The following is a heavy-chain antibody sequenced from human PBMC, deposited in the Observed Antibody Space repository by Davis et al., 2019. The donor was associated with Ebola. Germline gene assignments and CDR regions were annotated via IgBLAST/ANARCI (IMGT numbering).Heavy chain of an antibody. CDR3: AREAYGDMGHWFDP. D-gene: IGHD4-17*01. CDR1: GYTFTNYD. CDR2: MNPNSGNT. V-gene: IGHV1-8*01. J-gene: IGHJ5*02. Sequence: ASVKVSCKASGYTFTNYDINWVRQATGQGLEWVGWMNPNSGNTGYAQKVQGRVTMTRNTSISTAYMELSRLRSDDTAVYYCAREAYGDMGHWFDPWGQGTLVTVSS.